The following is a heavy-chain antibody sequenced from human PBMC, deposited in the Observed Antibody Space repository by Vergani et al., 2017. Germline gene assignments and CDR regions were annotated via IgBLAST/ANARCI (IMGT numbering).Heavy chain of an antibody. Sequence: EVQLVESGGGLVQPGGSLRLSGAASGFTVSSNYMSWVRQAPGKGLEWVSSISGNNDDVYYADSVKGRFTISRDNVKNSLYLDMGSLRAEDTAVYYCVRDVRVSRTWGQGTLVAVSS. CDR3: VRDVRVSRT. J-gene: IGHJ3*01. V-gene: IGHV3-21*01. CDR2: ISGNNDDV. CDR1: GFTVSSNY.